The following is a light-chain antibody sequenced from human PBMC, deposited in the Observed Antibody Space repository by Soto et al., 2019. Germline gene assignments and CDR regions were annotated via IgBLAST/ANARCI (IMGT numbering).Light chain of an antibody. V-gene: IGKV3-20*01. CDR1: QSVSSSY. CDR2: GAS. Sequence: EIVLTQSPGTLSLSPGERATLSCRASQSVSSSYLAWYQQKPGQAPRLLIYGASSRATGIPDRFSGSGSGTDFTLTIIRLEPEDFAVYYCQQYGSSPCTFGQGTTVEIK. J-gene: IGKJ1*01. CDR3: QQYGSSPCT.